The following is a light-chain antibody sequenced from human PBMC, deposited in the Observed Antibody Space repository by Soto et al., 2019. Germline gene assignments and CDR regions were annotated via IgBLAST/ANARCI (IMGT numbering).Light chain of an antibody. CDR3: LQIYFYPYT. Sequence: DIQMTQSPSTLSASVGDRVIITCRASQTVTNWLAWYRQKPGKAPEPLIYKASTLESGVPSRFSGSGSGTHFTLTIDSLQPDDFATYYCLQIYFYPYTFGQGTEVEIK. V-gene: IGKV1-5*03. CDR1: QTVTNW. CDR2: KAS. J-gene: IGKJ2*01.